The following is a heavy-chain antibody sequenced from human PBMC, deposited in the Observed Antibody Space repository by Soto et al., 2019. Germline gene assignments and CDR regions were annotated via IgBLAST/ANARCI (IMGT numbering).Heavy chain of an antibody. D-gene: IGHD6-13*01. CDR3: ARGIATGQLDP. Sequence: ASVKVSCKASGYTFTTYTMNWVRPAPGKRLAWMGWINPVNGNTKSSQKFQDRVIITRDTSASTAYVELRSLRSEDTAVYYCARGIATGQLDPWGQGTLVTVSS. CDR1: GYTFTTYT. V-gene: IGHV1-3*01. J-gene: IGHJ5*02. CDR2: INPVNGNT.